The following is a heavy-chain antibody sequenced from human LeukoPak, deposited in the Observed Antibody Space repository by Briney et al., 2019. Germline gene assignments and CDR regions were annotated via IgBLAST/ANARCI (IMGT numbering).Heavy chain of an antibody. Sequence: PSETLSLTCTVSGGSISSYYWSWIRQPPGEGLEWIGYIYYSGSTNYNPSLKSRVTISVDTSKNQFSLKLSSVTAADTAVYYCAREGSSWYPNWFDPWGRGTLVTVSS. D-gene: IGHD6-13*01. J-gene: IGHJ5*02. CDR3: AREGSSWYPNWFDP. V-gene: IGHV4-59*01. CDR2: IYYSGST. CDR1: GGSISSYY.